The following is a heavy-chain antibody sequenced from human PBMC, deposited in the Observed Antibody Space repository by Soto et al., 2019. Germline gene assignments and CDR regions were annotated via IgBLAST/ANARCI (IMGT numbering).Heavy chain of an antibody. D-gene: IGHD1-26*01. CDR1: GFTVSSNY. CDR2: IYSGGST. V-gene: IGHV3-53*01. Sequence: GGSLRLSCAASGFTVSSNYMSWVRQAPGKGLEWVSVIYSGGSTYYADSVKGRFTISRDNSKNTLYLQMNSLRAEDTAVYYCARWEVGATVGDAFDIWGQGTMVTVSS. CDR3: ARWEVGATVGDAFDI. J-gene: IGHJ3*02.